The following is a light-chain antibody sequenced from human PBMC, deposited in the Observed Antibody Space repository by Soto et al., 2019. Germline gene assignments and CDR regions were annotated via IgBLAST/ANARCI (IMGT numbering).Light chain of an antibody. CDR1: QSVNSF. CDR2: DAS. V-gene: IGKV3-11*01. CDR3: QHRPNGPLT. J-gene: IGKJ4*01. Sequence: EIVLTQSPVNVSLSPGERATLSCRASQSVNSFLAWYQQKPGQAPRLLIYDASKRATGIPARFSGSGSGTEFTLTISSLEFEDVAVYYRQHRPNGPLTFGGGTKV.